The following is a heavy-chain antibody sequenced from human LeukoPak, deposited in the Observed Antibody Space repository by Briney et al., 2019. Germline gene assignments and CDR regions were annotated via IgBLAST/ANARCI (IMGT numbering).Heavy chain of an antibody. D-gene: IGHD3-16*01. CDR1: GFIFSGYS. CDR3: ASSLGEGPY. Sequence: GGSLRLSCAASGFIFSGYSMNWVRQAPGKGLEWMGRIIPILGIANYAQKFQGRVTITADKSTSTAYMELSSLRSEDTAVYYCASSLGEGPYWGQGTLVTVSS. V-gene: IGHV1-69*02. J-gene: IGHJ4*02. CDR2: IIPILGIA.